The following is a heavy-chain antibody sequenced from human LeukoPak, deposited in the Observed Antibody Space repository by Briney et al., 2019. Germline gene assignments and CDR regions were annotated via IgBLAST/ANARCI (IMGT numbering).Heavy chain of an antibody. CDR1: GGSISSGDYY. CDR2: INHSGST. V-gene: IGHV4-39*07. J-gene: IGHJ5*02. CDR3: ARDPYLNWFDP. Sequence: SETLSLTCTVSGGSISSGDYYWSWIRQPPGKGLEWIGEINHSGSTNYNPSLKSRVTISVDTSKNQFSLKLSSVTAADTAVYYCARDPYLNWFDPWGQGTLVTVSS.